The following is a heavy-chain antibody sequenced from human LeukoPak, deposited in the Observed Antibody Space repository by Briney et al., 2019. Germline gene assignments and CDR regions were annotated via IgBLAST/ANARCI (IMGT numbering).Heavy chain of an antibody. J-gene: IGHJ4*02. CDR1: GGSISGYY. V-gene: IGHV4-59*08. Sequence: PSETLSLTCTVSGGSISGYYWSWIRQPPGKGLEWIGYIYYSGSTNYNPSLKSRVTISVDTSKNQFSLKLSSVTAADTAVYYCARHTRGYSYAPLEYWGQGTLVTVSS. CDR3: ARHTRGYSYAPLEY. D-gene: IGHD5-18*01. CDR2: IYYSGST.